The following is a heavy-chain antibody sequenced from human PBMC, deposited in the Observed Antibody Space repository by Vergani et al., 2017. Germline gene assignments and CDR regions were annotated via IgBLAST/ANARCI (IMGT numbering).Heavy chain of an antibody. V-gene: IGHV4-34*01. J-gene: IGHJ2*01. CDR1: GGSFSGYY. CDR2: INHSGST. D-gene: IGHD6-25*01. Sequence: QVQLQQWGAGLLKPSETLSLTCAVYGGSFSGYYWSWIRQPPGKGLEWIGEINHSGSTNYNPSLKSRVTISVDTSKNQFSLKLSSVTAADTAVYYCARGRRARHYDLWGRGTQVTVSS. CDR3: ARGRRARHYDL.